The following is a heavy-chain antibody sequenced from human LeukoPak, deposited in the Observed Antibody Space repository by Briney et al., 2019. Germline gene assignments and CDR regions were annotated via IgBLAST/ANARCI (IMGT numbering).Heavy chain of an antibody. CDR2: IYYSGST. V-gene: IGHV4-31*03. CDR3: ARLPYDSSGYYPGDDY. Sequence: SQTLSLTCTVSGGSISSGGYYWSWIRQHPGKGLEWIGYIYYSGSTYYNPSLKSRVTISVDTSKNQFSLKLSSVTAAATAVYYCARLPYDSSGYYPGDDYWGQGTLVTVSS. CDR1: GGSISSGGYY. D-gene: IGHD3-22*01. J-gene: IGHJ4*02.